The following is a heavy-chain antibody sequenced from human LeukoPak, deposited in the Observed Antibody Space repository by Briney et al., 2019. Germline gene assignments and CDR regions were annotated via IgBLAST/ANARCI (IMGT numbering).Heavy chain of an antibody. D-gene: IGHD3-16*01. J-gene: IGHJ3*02. Sequence: GASVKVSCKASGYTFASYGISWVRQAPGQGLEWMGWISGYNDNTNYAQKLQGRVTMTTDTFTSTAYMELRSLRSDDTAVYYCARQNTKGEVNEAFDIWGQGTMVTVSS. CDR2: ISGYNDNT. V-gene: IGHV1-18*01. CDR3: ARQNTKGEVNEAFDI. CDR1: GYTFASYG.